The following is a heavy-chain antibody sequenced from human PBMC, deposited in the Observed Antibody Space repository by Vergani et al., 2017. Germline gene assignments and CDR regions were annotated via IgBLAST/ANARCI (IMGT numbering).Heavy chain of an antibody. CDR1: GFTFSSYA. V-gene: IGHV3-30-3*01. Sequence: QVQLVESGEGVVQPGRSLRLSCAASGFTFSSYAMHWVRQAPGKGLEWVAVISYDGSNKYYADSVKGRFTISRDNSKNTLYLQMNSLRAEDTAVYYCARDRQVRGVLFDYWGQGTLVTVSS. CDR3: ARDRQVRGVLFDY. J-gene: IGHJ4*02. CDR2: ISYDGSNK. D-gene: IGHD3-10*01.